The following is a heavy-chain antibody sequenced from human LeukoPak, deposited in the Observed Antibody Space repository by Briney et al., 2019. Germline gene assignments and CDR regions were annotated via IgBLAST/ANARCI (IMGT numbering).Heavy chain of an antibody. J-gene: IGHJ3*02. Sequence: ASVKVSCKVSGYTLTELSMHWVRRAPGKGLEWMGGFDPEDGETIYAQKFQGRVTMTEDTSTDTAYMELSSLRSEDTAVYYCATQRPDIVLMVYARDAFDIWGQGTMVTVSS. V-gene: IGHV1-24*01. CDR1: GYTLTELS. D-gene: IGHD2-8*01. CDR2: FDPEDGET. CDR3: ATQRPDIVLMVYARDAFDI.